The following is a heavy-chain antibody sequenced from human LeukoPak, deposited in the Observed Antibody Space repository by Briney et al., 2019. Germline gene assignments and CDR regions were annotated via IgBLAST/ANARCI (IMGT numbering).Heavy chain of an antibody. V-gene: IGHV1-69*04. J-gene: IGHJ5*02. D-gene: IGHD3-22*01. CDR1: GGTFSSYT. Sequence: SVKVSCKASGGTFSSYTISRVRQAPGQGLEWMGRIIPILGIANYAQKFQGRVTITADKSTSTAYMELSSLRSEDTAVYYCAREGYYDSRARADWFDPWGQGTLVTVSS. CDR2: IIPILGIA. CDR3: AREGYYDSRARADWFDP.